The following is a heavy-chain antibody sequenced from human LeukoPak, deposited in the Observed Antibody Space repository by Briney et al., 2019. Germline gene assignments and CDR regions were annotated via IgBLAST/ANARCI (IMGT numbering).Heavy chain of an antibody. V-gene: IGHV3-23*01. CDR1: GFIFNTYG. CDR2: FSGGDGQT. J-gene: IGHJ4*02. CDR3: ARGIYWSLDS. D-gene: IGHD1-1*01. Sequence: GGSLRLSCAISGFIFNTYGMNWVRQTPGKGLEWVSTFSGGDGQTFYADSVKGRFTISRDSSRDTVSLQMNSLRVEDTAVYYCARGIYWSLDSWGQGTLVTVSS.